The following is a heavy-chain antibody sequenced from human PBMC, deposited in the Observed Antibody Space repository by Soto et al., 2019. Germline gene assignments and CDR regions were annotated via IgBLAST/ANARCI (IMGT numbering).Heavy chain of an antibody. CDR3: AHGHRVLGRDWFDP. V-gene: IGHV2-5*02. Sequence: QITLKESGPTLVKPTQTLTLTCTFSGFSLTTRGMAVGWIRQPPGKALEWLAIIYWDDDKRHNPSLKSRLTINKDTSKNEVVLTLTNVDPVDTATYYCAHGHRVLGRDWFDPWGEGTLVTVSS. J-gene: IGHJ5*02. CDR1: GFSLTTRGMA. D-gene: IGHD3-16*01. CDR2: IYWDDDK.